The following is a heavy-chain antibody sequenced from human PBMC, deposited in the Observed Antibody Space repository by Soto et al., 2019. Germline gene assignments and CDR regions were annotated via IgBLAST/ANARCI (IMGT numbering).Heavy chain of an antibody. CDR1: GGSFSGYY. CDR3: ARFGISGWTFYYFDY. J-gene: IGHJ4*02. CDR2: INHSGST. D-gene: IGHD6-19*01. Sequence: QVQLQQWGAGLLKPSETLSLTCAVYGGSFSGYYWSWIRQPPGKGLEWIGEINHSGSTNYNPSLKSRVTISVDTSKNQFSLKLSSVTAADTAVYYCARFGISGWTFYYFDYWGQGTLVTVSS. V-gene: IGHV4-34*01.